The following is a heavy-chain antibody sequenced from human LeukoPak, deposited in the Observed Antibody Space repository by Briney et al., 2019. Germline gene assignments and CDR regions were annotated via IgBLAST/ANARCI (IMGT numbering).Heavy chain of an antibody. V-gene: IGHV4-38-2*02. CDR1: GYSISSGYY. J-gene: IGHJ6*03. CDR3: ARGVLPSYMDV. CDR2: INHSGST. Sequence: SETLSLTCTVSGYSISSGYYWGWIRQPPGKGLEWIGEINHSGSTNYNPSLKSRVTISVDTSKNQFSLKLSSVTAADTAVYYCARGVLPSYMDVWGKGTTVTVSS.